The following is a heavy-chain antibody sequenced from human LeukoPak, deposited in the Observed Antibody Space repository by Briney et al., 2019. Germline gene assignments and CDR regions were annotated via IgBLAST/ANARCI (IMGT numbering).Heavy chain of an antibody. CDR1: GGTFSSYA. Sequence: SVKVSCKASGGTFSSYAISWVRQAPGQGLEWMGGIIPIFGTANYAQKFQGRVTITADESTSTAYMELSSLRSEDTAVYYCASHNCSSTSCYTAYYYYGMDVWGQGTTATVSS. CDR2: IIPIFGTA. CDR3: ASHNCSSTSCYTAYYYYGMDV. V-gene: IGHV1-69*13. J-gene: IGHJ6*02. D-gene: IGHD2-2*02.